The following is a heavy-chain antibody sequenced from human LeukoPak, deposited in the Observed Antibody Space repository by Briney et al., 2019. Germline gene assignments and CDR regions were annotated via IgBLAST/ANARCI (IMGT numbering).Heavy chain of an antibody. CDR3: ARTVLYYFDY. Sequence: PSETLSLTCTVSGGSISSYYWSWIRQPPGKGLEWIGYIYYSGSTNYNPSLKSRVTISVDTSKNQFSLKLSSVTAADPAVYYCARTVLYYFDYWGQGTLVTVSS. D-gene: IGHD2-8*02. J-gene: IGHJ4*02. V-gene: IGHV4-59*01. CDR2: IYYSGST. CDR1: GGSISSYY.